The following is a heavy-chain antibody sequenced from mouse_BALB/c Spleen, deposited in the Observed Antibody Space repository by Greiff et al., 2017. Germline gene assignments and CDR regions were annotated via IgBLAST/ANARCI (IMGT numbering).Heavy chain of an antibody. CDR3: ARNYGSSTYYYAMDY. D-gene: IGHD1-1*01. V-gene: IGHV1-31*01. CDR2: INPYNGAT. CDR1: GYSFTGYY. Sequence: EVQLQQSGPELVKPGASVKISCKASGYSFTGYYMHWVKQSHVKSLEWIGRINPYNGATSYNQNFKDKASLTVDKSSSTAYMELHILTSEDSAVYCCARNYGSSTYYYAMDYWGQGTSVTVSS. J-gene: IGHJ4*01.